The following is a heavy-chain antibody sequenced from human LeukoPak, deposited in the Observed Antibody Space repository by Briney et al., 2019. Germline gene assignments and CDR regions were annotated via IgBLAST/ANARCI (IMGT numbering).Heavy chain of an antibody. Sequence: GASVKVSCKVSGYTLTELSMHWVRQAPGKGLEWMGGFDPEDGETIYAQKFQGRVTITADKSTSTAYMELSSLRSEDTAVYYCARQIGEYYYGSGSLRGVWFDPWGQGTLVTVSS. D-gene: IGHD3-10*01. CDR3: ARQIGEYYYGSGSLRGVWFDP. J-gene: IGHJ5*02. CDR1: GYTLTELS. V-gene: IGHV1-24*01. CDR2: FDPEDGET.